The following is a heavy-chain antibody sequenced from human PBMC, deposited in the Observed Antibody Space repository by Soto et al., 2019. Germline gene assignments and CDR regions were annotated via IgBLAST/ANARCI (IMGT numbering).Heavy chain of an antibody. Sequence: PSETLSLTCTVSGGSISSGGYYWSWIRQHPGKGLEWIGYIYYSGSTYYNPSLKSRVTISVDTSKNQFSLKLSSVTAADTAVYYCAREGAYGGNPEGALDIWGQGTMVTVSS. D-gene: IGHD4-17*01. CDR1: GGSISSGGYY. CDR2: IYYSGST. V-gene: IGHV4-31*03. CDR3: AREGAYGGNPEGALDI. J-gene: IGHJ3*02.